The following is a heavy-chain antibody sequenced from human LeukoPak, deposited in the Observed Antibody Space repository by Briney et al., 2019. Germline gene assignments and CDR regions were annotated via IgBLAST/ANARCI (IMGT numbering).Heavy chain of an antibody. CDR2: ISGSGGST. J-gene: IGHJ5*02. CDR1: GFTFSSYA. V-gene: IGHV3-23*01. Sequence: PGASLRLSCAASGFTFSSYAMSWVRQAPGEGLGWVSAISGSGGSTYYADSVKGRFTISRDNSKNTLYLQMNSLRAEDTAVYYCAKDPGDIVAFDPWGQGTLVTVSS. D-gene: IGHD2-21*01. CDR3: AKDPGDIVAFDP.